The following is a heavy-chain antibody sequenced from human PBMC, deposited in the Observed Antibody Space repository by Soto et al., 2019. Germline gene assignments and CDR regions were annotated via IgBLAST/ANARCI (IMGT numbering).Heavy chain of an antibody. Sequence: SETLSLTCIVSGASISSYYWSWIRQPPGKGLEWIGYIYYSGSTNYNPSLKSRVTISVDTSKNQFSLKLSSVTAADTAVYYCAREQLAVAGTRYYHYGMDVWGQGTTVTVSS. CDR1: GASISSYY. CDR3: AREQLAVAGTRYYHYGMDV. CDR2: IYYSGST. V-gene: IGHV4-59*01. J-gene: IGHJ6*02. D-gene: IGHD6-19*01.